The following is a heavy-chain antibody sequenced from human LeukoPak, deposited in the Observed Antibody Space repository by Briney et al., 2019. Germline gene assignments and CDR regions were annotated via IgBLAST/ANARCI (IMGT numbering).Heavy chain of an antibody. CDR1: GGSMSNYY. J-gene: IGHJ6*03. CDR3: ARGRTTHIQIAAAFRTAVYMDV. CDR2: SNHTGST. V-gene: IGHV4-34*01. D-gene: IGHD6-13*01. Sequence: SETLSLTCTVSGGSMSNYYWSWIRQPPGKGLEWIGESNHTGSTHYNPSLKSRVSIAVDTSKSQFSLKLSSVTAADTAVYYCARGRTTHIQIAAAFRTAVYMDVWGKGTTVTVSS.